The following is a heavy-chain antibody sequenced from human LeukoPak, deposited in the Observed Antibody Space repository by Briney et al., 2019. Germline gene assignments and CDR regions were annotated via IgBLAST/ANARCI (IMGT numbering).Heavy chain of an antibody. D-gene: IGHD1-26*01. CDR3: ATDGSYSSVYVFDI. CDR2: IYYSRST. J-gene: IGHJ3*02. Sequence: PSQTLSLTCTVSGGSISSGGYYWSWIRQHPRKCLGCIGYIYYSRSTYYHPSLKSRVTISVDTSKNQFSLKLSSVTAADTAVYYCATDGSYSSVYVFDIWGQGTMVTVSS. V-gene: IGHV4-31*03. CDR1: GGSISSGGYY.